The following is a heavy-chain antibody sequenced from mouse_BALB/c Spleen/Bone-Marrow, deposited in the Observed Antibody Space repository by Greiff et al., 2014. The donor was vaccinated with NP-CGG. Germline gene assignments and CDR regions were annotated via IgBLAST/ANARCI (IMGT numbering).Heavy chain of an antibody. CDR1: GYTFTSYT. CDR3: SRSTFAHVMDS. V-gene: IGHV1-4*01. D-gene: IGHD4-1*02. J-gene: IGHJ4*01. Sequence: LQESGAELAGPGASVKMSCKASGYTFTSYTMHWVKQRPGQGLEWIGYITPNSDHTNYNQKFKDRATLTADKSSSTAYMQLSSLTSEDSAIYYCSRSTFAHVMDSWGQGTSVTVSS. CDR2: ITPNSDHT.